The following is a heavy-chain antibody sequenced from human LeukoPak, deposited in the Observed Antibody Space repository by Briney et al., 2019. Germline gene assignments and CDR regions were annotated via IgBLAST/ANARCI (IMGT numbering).Heavy chain of an antibody. D-gene: IGHD3-16*01. CDR2: NYDSGRT. CDR3: ARLYYDYVWGSYGGGGFDY. J-gene: IGHJ4*02. CDR1: GVTISSGDYY. Sequence: PSQTLSLTCTVSGVTISSGDYYWSGIRPPRGKVEGWFGYNYDSGRTYYNPSLRSRVTISVDTSKNQYSLMLNPVTAESAVLYSCARLYYDYVWGSYGGGGFDYWGQGTLVTVSS. V-gene: IGHV4-30-4*01.